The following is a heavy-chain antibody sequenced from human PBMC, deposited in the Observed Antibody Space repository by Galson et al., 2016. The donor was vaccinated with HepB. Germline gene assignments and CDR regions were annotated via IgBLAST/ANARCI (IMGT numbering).Heavy chain of an antibody. Sequence: SLRLSCAASGFIFSSSVMSWVRQAPGKGLEWVLVTSNLVDSTYYADSVKGRFTISRDNSRNTLYLQMNSLRAEDTAVYYCAKASGYSNTGLNFWGQGTLVTVSS. V-gene: IGHV3-23*01. CDR2: TSNLVDST. CDR3: AKASGYSNTGLNF. CDR1: GFIFSSSV. J-gene: IGHJ4*02. D-gene: IGHD5-12*01.